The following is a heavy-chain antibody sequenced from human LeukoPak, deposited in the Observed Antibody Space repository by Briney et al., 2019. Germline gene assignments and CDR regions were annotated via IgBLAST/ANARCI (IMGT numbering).Heavy chain of an antibody. J-gene: IGHJ4*02. CDR1: GFTFSSYA. D-gene: IGHD4-17*01. CDR3: ASAHYGDYEGFANLNF. CDR2: MSGSGGST. Sequence: PGGSLRLSCAASGFTFSSYAMSWVRQAPGKGLEWVSSMSGSGGSTYYADSVKGRFTISRDDSKNTLYLQMNSLRAEDTAVYYCASAHYGDYEGFANLNFWGQGTLVTVSS. V-gene: IGHV3-23*01.